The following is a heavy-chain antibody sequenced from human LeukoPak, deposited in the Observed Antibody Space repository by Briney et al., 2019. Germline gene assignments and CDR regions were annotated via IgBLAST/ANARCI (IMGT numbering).Heavy chain of an antibody. CDR1: GGSISSSRYY. CDR3: ARHYPSTVDYGYDY. D-gene: IGHD4-17*01. Sequence: SETLSLTCTVSGGSISSSRYYWGWIRQPPGKGLEWIGSIYYSGSTYYNPSLKSRVTISVDTSKNQFSLKLSSVTAADTAVYYCARHYPSTVDYGYDYWGQGTLVTVSS. CDR2: IYYSGST. J-gene: IGHJ4*02. V-gene: IGHV4-39*01.